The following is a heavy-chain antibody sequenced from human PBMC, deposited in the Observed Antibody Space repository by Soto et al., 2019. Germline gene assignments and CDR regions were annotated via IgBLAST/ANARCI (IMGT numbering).Heavy chain of an antibody. CDR2: INHSGST. V-gene: IGHV4-34*01. D-gene: IGHD3-10*01. Sequence: QVQLQQWGAGLLKPSETLSLTCAVYGGSFSGYYWSWIRQPPGKGLEWIGEINHSGSTNYNPSLKSRVTISVDTSKNQSSLKLSSVTAADTAVYYCARRKVDYYGSGSYYNRRVDANPKFDYWGQGTLVTVSS. CDR3: ARRKVDYYGSGSYYNRRVDANPKFDY. CDR1: GGSFSGYY. J-gene: IGHJ4*02.